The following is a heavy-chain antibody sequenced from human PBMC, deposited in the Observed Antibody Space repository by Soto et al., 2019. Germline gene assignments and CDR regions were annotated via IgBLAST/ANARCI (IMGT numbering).Heavy chain of an antibody. CDR3: ARDRDSGSYSNFEY. V-gene: IGHV6-1*01. D-gene: IGHD1-26*01. CDR1: GDSVASNSSA. J-gene: IGHJ4*02. CDR2: TYYRSKWYN. Sequence: SQTLSLTCAISGDSVASNSSAWNWIRQSPSRGLEWLGRTYYRSKWYNDYAVSVKSRITINPDTSKNQFSLQLNSVTPEDTAVYYCARDRDSGSYSNFEYWGQGTLVTVSS.